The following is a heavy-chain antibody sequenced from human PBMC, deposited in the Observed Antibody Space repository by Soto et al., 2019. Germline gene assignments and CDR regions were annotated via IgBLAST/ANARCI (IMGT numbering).Heavy chain of an antibody. CDR2: IVPMSGGP. CDR1: GGFNSYS. D-gene: IGHD2-8*01. Sequence: QVQLVQSGPEVKKPGSSVKVSCKGSGGFNSYSISWVRQAPGQGPEWMGGIVPMSGGPNSAQKFHDRVTITADRSTGTVSMQLSTLTPDDTAVYYCARVGIRLIPADLGGGYHFQGLDVWGQGTKVTVS. J-gene: IGHJ6*02. V-gene: IGHV1-69*01. CDR3: ARVGIRLIPADLGGGYHFQGLDV.